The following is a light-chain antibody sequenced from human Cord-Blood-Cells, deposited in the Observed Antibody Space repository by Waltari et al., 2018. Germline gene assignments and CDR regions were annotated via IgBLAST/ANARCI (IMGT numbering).Light chain of an antibody. J-gene: IGKJ1*01. V-gene: IGKV1-39*01. CDR3: QQSYSTPWT. CDR1: QSISSY. CDR2: AAS. Sequence: DIQMTQSQSSLSASVGDRVTITCRASQSISSYLNWYQQKQGKAPKLLIYAASSLQSGVPSRFSGSGSGTDFTLTISSLQPEDFATYYCQQSYSTPWTFGQGTKVEIK.